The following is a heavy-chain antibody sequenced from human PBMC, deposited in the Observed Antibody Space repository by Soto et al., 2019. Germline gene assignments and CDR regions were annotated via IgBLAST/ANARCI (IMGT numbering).Heavy chain of an antibody. CDR3: ARVRFGDPFDY. J-gene: IGHJ4*02. CDR1: GYRFPSYG. D-gene: IGHD3-16*01. CDR2: VNPDNHNT. Sequence: QVQLVQSGPEVKKPGASVKVSCKVSGYRFPSYGINWGRQAPGQGLEWVGWVNPDNHNTNYAQNFQHRVSLTTDTSTNTAFLELRGLRSDDTAVYYCARVRFGDPFDYWGQGTLVTVSS. V-gene: IGHV1-18*01.